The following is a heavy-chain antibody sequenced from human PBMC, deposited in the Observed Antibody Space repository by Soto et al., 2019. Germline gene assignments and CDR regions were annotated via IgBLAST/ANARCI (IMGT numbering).Heavy chain of an antibody. CDR3: AREGIAAALDY. CDR1: GFTFSSYA. J-gene: IGHJ4*02. Sequence: GGSLRLSCAASGFTFSSYAMSWVRQAPGKGLEWVSAISGSSGNIYYADSVKGRFTISRDNAKNSLYLQVNSLRAEDTAVYYCAREGIAAALDYWGQGTLVTVSS. D-gene: IGHD6-13*01. CDR2: ISGSSGNI. V-gene: IGHV3-21*01.